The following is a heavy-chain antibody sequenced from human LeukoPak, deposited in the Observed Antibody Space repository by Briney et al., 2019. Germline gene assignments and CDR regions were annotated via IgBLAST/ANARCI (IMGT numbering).Heavy chain of an antibody. V-gene: IGHV3-30*02. D-gene: IGHD1-26*01. J-gene: IGHJ4*02. CDR2: IRDGGSDK. Sequence: GGSLRLSCAASGFTFSSYSMYWVRQAPGKGLEWGAFIRDGGSDKYYADSVKGRFTFSRDNANNTLYLQMNSLRAETTDVSYSARTYSGGDYYGYWGQGTLVTVSS. CDR1: GFTFSSYS. CDR3: ARTYSGGDYYGY.